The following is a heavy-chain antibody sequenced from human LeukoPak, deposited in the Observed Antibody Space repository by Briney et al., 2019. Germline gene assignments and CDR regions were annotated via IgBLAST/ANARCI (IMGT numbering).Heavy chain of an antibody. V-gene: IGHV4-34*01. J-gene: IGHJ4*02. CDR2: INHSGST. CDR1: GGSFSGYY. Sequence: PSETLSLTCAVYGGSFSGYYWSWIRQPQGEGLEWIGEINHSGSTNYNPSLKSRVTISVDTSKNQFSLKLSSVTAADTAVYYCARGIGFDYWGQGTLVTVSS. CDR3: ARGIGFDY. D-gene: IGHD3-10*01.